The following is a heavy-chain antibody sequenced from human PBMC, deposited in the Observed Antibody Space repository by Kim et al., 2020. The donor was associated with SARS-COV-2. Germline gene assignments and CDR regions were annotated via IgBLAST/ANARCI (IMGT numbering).Heavy chain of an antibody. CDR3: ARDPWSRLRGLTYSYYGIDV. CDR1: GFTFSSCA. J-gene: IGHJ6*02. CDR2: ISYDGSNK. V-gene: IGHV3-30-3*01. Sequence: GGSLRLSCAASGFTFSSCAMHWVRQAPGKGLEWVAVISYDGSNKNYADSVKGRFTISRDNSKNTLYLQMNSLRAEDTALYHCARDPWSRLRGLTYSYYGIDVWGQGTTGTVSS. D-gene: IGHD3-10*01.